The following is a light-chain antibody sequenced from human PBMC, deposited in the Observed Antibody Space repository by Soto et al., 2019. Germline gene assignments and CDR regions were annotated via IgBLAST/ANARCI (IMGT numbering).Light chain of an antibody. CDR1: QGISSY. CDR3: QQLNSYPLT. V-gene: IGKV1-9*01. CDR2: AAS. J-gene: IGKJ4*01. Sequence: DIQLTQSPSFLSASTGDRVTITCRASQGISSYLAWYQQKPGKAPKLLIYAASTLQSGVPSRFSGSGSGTEFTLTISRLQPEDFATYYCQQLNSYPLTFGGGTKVEIK.